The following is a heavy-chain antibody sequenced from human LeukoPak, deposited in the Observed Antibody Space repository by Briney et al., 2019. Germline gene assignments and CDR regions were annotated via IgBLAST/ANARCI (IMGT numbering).Heavy chain of an antibody. D-gene: IGHD3-22*01. Sequence: GGSLRLSCAASGFTFSDYYMSWIRQAPGKGLEWVSYISSSGSTIYYADSVKGRFTISRDNAKNSLYLQMNSLRAEDTAVYYWARDGYDSSGYFFPEPPGGTPPCGMDVWGQGTTVTVSS. V-gene: IGHV3-11*04. CDR3: ARDGYDSSGYFFPEPPGGTPPCGMDV. J-gene: IGHJ6*02. CDR1: GFTFSDYY. CDR2: ISSSGSTI.